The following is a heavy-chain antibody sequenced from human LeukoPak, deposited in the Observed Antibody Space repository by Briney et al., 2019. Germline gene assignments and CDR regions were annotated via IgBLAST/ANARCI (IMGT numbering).Heavy chain of an antibody. Sequence: GASXXVSCKASGYTFTGYYMHWVRQAPGQGLEWMGRINPNSGGTNYAQKFQGRVTMTRDTSISTAYMEVSRLRDDDTGVYYCARDPGTYYDFWSGYTSRDAGDYWGQGTLVTVSS. V-gene: IGHV1-2*05. CDR2: INPNSGGT. J-gene: IGHJ4*02. CDR3: ARDPGTYYDFWSGYTSRDAGDY. D-gene: IGHD3-3*01. CDR1: GYTFTGYY.